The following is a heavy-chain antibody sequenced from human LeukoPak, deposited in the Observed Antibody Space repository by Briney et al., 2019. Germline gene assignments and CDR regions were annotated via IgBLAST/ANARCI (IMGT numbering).Heavy chain of an antibody. Sequence: SGTLSLTFSVSGGPIRPYYWSLIRKSPGEGLGWVGFIYSSGGTNYNPSLKSRVTISVDTSKNQLSLRLSSTTAADTAVYYCARGSGGNLPLDYWGQGTLVTVSS. CDR1: GGPIRPYY. V-gene: IGHV4-59*01. CDR3: ARGSGGNLPLDY. CDR2: IYSSGGT. J-gene: IGHJ4*02. D-gene: IGHD4-23*01.